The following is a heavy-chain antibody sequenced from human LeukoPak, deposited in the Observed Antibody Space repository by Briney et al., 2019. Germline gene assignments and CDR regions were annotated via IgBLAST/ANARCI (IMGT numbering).Heavy chain of an antibody. V-gene: IGHV3-23*01. CDR2: ISGSGGST. CDR1: GFTFSDYW. J-gene: IGHJ5*02. Sequence: HPGGSLRLSCAASGFTFSDYWMHWVRQAPGKGLEWVSAISGSGGSTYYADSVKGRFTISRDNSKNTLYLQMNSLRAEGTAVYYCAKMVGSWGYSKRQYNWFDPWGQGTLVTVSS. D-gene: IGHD4-11*01. CDR3: AKMVGSWGYSKRQYNWFDP.